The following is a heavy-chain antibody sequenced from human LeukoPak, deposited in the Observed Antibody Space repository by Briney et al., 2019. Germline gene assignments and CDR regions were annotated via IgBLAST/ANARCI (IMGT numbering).Heavy chain of an antibody. CDR3: ARVRAGYCTSTSCYTGMDV. J-gene: IGHJ6*02. Sequence: GGSLRLSCAASGFTFSSYGMHRVRQAPGKGLEWVALISYDGSNEYYADSVRGRFTISRDNSKFTLYMQMNSLRAEDTAVYYCARVRAGYCTSTSCYTGMDVWGQGTTVTVSS. CDR2: ISYDGSNE. CDR1: GFTFSSYG. V-gene: IGHV3-30*03. D-gene: IGHD2-2*01.